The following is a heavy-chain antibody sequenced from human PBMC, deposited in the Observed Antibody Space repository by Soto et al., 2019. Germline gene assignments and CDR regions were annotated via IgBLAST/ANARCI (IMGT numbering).Heavy chain of an antibody. D-gene: IGHD6-13*01. CDR2: ISAYNGNT. CDR3: ARDPGLSAAADDWFDP. J-gene: IGHJ5*02. Sequence: ASVKVSCKASGYTFTSYGISWVRQAPGQGLEWMGWISAYNGNTNYAQELQGRVTMTTDTSTSTAYMELRSLRSDDTAVYYCARDPGLSAAADDWFDPWGQGTLVTVSS. CDR1: GYTFTSYG. V-gene: IGHV1-18*01.